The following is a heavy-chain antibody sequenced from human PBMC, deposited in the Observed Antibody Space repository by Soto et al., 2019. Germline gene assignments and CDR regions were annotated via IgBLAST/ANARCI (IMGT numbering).Heavy chain of an antibody. Sequence: PSQTLSLTCAISGDSVSSNSAAWNWIRQSPSRGLEWLGRTYYRSKWYNDYAVSVKSRITINPDTCKNQFSLQLNSVTPEDTAVYYCARVEDTAMEELNWYGPWGQGTLVTVSS. D-gene: IGHD5-18*01. CDR1: GDSVSSNSAA. CDR3: ARVEDTAMEELNWYGP. V-gene: IGHV6-1*01. CDR2: TYYRSKWYN. J-gene: IGHJ5*02.